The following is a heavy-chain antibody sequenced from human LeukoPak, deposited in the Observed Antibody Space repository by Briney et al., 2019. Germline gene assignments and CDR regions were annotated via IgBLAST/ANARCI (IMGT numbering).Heavy chain of an antibody. CDR1: GFTVSSDY. CDR2: IYSGGST. Sequence: GGSLRLSCAASGFTVSSDYMSWVRQAPGKGLEWVSVIYSGGSTYYADSVKGRFTISRHNSKNTLYLQMNSLRAEDTAVYYCARAPRGCSGGSCYSSPLYYYYYYGMDVRGQGTTVTVSS. J-gene: IGHJ6*02. CDR3: ARAPRGCSGGSCYSSPLYYYYYYGMDV. V-gene: IGHV3-53*04. D-gene: IGHD2-15*01.